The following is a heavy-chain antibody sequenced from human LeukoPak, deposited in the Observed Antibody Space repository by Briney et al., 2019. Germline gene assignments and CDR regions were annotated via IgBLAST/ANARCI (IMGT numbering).Heavy chain of an antibody. Sequence: GGSLRLSCAASGFTFSNCAIHWVRQAPGEGLEWVAVISYDGSHTNYAESVRGRFTISRDNSKSTLYLHMSSLRAEDTAVYYCAKGGEGSSRYFDYWGQGTLVTVSS. V-gene: IGHV3-30-3*01. CDR2: ISYDGSHT. D-gene: IGHD6-13*01. CDR1: GFTFSNCA. J-gene: IGHJ4*02. CDR3: AKGGEGSSRYFDY.